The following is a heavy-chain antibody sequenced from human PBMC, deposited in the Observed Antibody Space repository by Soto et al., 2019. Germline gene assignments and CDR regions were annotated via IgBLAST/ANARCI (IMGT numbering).Heavy chain of an antibody. J-gene: IGHJ4*02. Sequence: QVQLVESGGGVVQPGRSLRLSCAASGFTFSSYGMHWVRQAPGKGLEWVAVIWYAGSNKYYPDSVKGRVTISRDNSKNTLSRQMNSRRAEDTAVYSCARVPTVTPVFFDYWCQGTLVTVSS. CDR2: IWYAGSNK. V-gene: IGHV3-33*01. D-gene: IGHD4-17*01. CDR3: ARVPTVTPVFFDY. CDR1: GFTFSSYG.